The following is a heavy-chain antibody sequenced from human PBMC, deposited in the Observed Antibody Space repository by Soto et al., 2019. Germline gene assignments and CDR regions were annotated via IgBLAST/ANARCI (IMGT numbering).Heavy chain of an antibody. J-gene: IGHJ6*02. V-gene: IGHV1-2*04. CDR1: RYTLSSSY. CDR2: INPNSGGT. Sequence: KIARTSSRYTLSSSYIHWLLKAPGQGLEWMGWINPNSGGTNYAQKFQGWVTMTRDTSISTAYMELSRLRSDDTAVYYCARDYYDFWSGATGMDVWGQGTTVTVSS. CDR3: ARDYYDFWSGATGMDV. D-gene: IGHD3-3*01.